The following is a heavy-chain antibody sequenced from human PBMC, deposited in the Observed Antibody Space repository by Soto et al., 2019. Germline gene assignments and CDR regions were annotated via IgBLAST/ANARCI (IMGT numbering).Heavy chain of an antibody. D-gene: IGHD1-26*01. CDR2: IKQDGTEI. J-gene: IGHJ4*02. CDR3: ASYSGSYFPVGHDS. CDR1: GFTFSSYW. V-gene: IGHV3-7*01. Sequence: PWGSLRLSWVAAGFTFSSYWMSWVRQAPVGGLEWVANIKQDGTEIHYVESVKGRFTIFRDNAKKSLYLQMNSLRYEDKAVYFCASYSGSYFPVGHDSWGQGTLVTVSS.